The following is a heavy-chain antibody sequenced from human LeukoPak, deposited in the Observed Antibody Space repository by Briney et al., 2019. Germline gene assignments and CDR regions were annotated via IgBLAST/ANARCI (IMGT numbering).Heavy chain of an antibody. J-gene: IGHJ4*02. CDR1: GGSFRGYY. CDR3: ARGNYETYDSSGYFDY. V-gene: IGHV4-34*01. Sequence: SETLSLTCAVYGGSFRGYYWNWIRQPPGKGLGWIGEINHSGSTNYNPSLKSRVTISVDTSKNQFSLKLSSVTAADTAVYYCARGNYETYDSSGYFDYWGQGTLVTVSS. CDR2: INHSGST. D-gene: IGHD3-22*01.